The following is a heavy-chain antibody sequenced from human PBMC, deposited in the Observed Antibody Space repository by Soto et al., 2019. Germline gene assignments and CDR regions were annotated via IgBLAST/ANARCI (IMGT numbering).Heavy chain of an antibody. Sequence: ASVKVSCKASGYTFTSYGISWVRQAPGQGLEWMGWISTYNGNTNYAQKLQGRVTMTTDTSTSTAYMELRSLRSDDTAVYYCARDSGAIVLMVYASFNYFYFWGQGALVTVSS. CDR2: ISTYNGNT. V-gene: IGHV1-18*01. CDR3: ARDSGAIVLMVYASFNYFYF. J-gene: IGHJ4*02. CDR1: GYTFTSYG. D-gene: IGHD2-8*01.